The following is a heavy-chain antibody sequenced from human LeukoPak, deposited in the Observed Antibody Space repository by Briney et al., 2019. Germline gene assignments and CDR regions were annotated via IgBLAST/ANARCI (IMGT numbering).Heavy chain of an antibody. CDR1: GFAFSSYG. D-gene: IGHD6-6*01. V-gene: IGHV3-23*01. CDR3: AKDRGAYSSSSKAAVVY. Sequence: PGGSLRLSCAASGFAFSSYGVSWVRQAPGKGLEWVSAISNSGGSLYHADSVKGRFTISRDNFKNTLYLQMNSLRAEDTAVYYCAKDRGAYSSSSKAAVVYWGQGTLVTVSS. CDR2: ISNSGGSL. J-gene: IGHJ4*02.